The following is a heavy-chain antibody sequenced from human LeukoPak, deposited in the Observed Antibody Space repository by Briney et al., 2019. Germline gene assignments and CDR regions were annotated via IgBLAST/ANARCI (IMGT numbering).Heavy chain of an antibody. V-gene: IGHV1-69*04. CDR1: GGTFSSYT. J-gene: IGHJ4*02. CDR3: ARDLSASQYYDFWSGYHYSSDPYFDY. CDR2: IIPILGIA. D-gene: IGHD3-3*01. Sequence: ASVKVSCKASGGTFSSYTISWVRQAPGQGLEWMGRIIPILGIANYAQKFQGRVTITADKSTSTAYMELSSLRSEDTAVYYCARDLSASQYYDFWSGYHYSSDPYFDYWGQGTLVTVSS.